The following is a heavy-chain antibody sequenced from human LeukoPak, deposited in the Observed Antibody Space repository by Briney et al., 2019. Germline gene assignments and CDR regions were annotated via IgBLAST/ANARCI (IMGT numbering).Heavy chain of an antibody. D-gene: IGHD6-13*01. CDR1: GGSFSGYY. Sequence: SETLSLTCAVYGGSFSGYYWSWIRQPPGKGLEWIGEINHSGSTNYNPSLKSRVTISVDTSKNQFSLKLSSVTAADTAVYYCARSIAAAGQGPLRIGGWFDPWGQGTLVTVSS. J-gene: IGHJ5*02. CDR2: INHSGST. V-gene: IGHV4-34*01. CDR3: ARSIAAAGQGPLRIGGWFDP.